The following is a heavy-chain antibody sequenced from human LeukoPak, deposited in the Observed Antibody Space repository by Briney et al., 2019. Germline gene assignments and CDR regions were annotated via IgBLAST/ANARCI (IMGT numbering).Heavy chain of an antibody. CDR2: ISGSSGIT. J-gene: IGHJ4*02. V-gene: IGHV3-48*04. CDR1: GFTFSSYG. CDR3: AKDRYTGGVVIIMPFDY. Sequence: GGSLRLSCAASGFTFSSYGMNWVRQAPGKGLEWVSFISGSSGITYYADSVKGRFTISRDNAKKSLYLQMNSLRAEDTAVYYCAKDRYTGGVVIIMPFDYWGQGTLVTVSS. D-gene: IGHD3-3*01.